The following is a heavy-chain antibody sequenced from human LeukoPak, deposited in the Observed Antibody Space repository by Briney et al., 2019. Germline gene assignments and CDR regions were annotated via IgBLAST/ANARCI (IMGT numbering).Heavy chain of an antibody. Sequence: GGSLRLSCVGAGFPFSDFHMSWIRQAPGKGLEWVSYITSGGGFKYYADSVKGRFSISRDDSKNSVFLRMNSLRVEDTAVYYCARVRPGSSGSYYRTSWGQGTLVTVSS. V-gene: IGHV3-11*04. CDR2: ITSGGGFK. D-gene: IGHD3-22*01. J-gene: IGHJ4*02. CDR1: GFPFSDFH. CDR3: ARVRPGSSGSYYRTS.